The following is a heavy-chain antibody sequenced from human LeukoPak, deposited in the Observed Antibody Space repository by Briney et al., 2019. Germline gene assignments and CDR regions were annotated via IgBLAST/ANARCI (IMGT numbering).Heavy chain of an antibody. CDR2: IYTSGST. CDR1: GGSISSYY. Sequence: SETLSLTCTDSGGSISSYYWSWIRQPAGRGLEWIWRIYTSGSTNYNPSLKSRVTMSVDTSKNQFSLKLSSVTAADTAVYYCARDVGQLWVQGNDAFDIWGQGTMVTVSS. D-gene: IGHD5-18*01. V-gene: IGHV4-4*07. J-gene: IGHJ3*02. CDR3: ARDVGQLWVQGNDAFDI.